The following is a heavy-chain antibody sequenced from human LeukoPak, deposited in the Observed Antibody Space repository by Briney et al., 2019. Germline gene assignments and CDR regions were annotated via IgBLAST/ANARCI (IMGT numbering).Heavy chain of an antibody. CDR1: GFTFSSYE. Sequence: PGGSLRLSCAASGFTFSSYEMNWVRQAPGKGLEWVSYISSSGSTIYYADSVKGRFTISRDNAKNSLYLQMNSLRAEDTAVYYCARDRNGRFGFDYWGQGTLVTVSS. D-gene: IGHD3-10*01. CDR3: ARDRNGRFGFDY. V-gene: IGHV3-48*03. CDR2: ISSSGSTI. J-gene: IGHJ4*02.